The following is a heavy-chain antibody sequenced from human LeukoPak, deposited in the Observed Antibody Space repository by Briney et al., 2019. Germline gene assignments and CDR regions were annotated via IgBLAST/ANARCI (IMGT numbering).Heavy chain of an antibody. CDR1: GYTYTDYY. J-gene: IGHJ6*02. CDR3: ARGGYSYGQPPIYYYYYGMDV. Sequence: ASVKVSCKASGYTYTDYYLHWVRQAPGQGLEWMGWINPNSGGTNYAQKFQGRVTMTRDTSISTAYMELSRLRSDDTAVYYCARGGYSYGQPPIYYYYYGMDVWGQGTTVTVSS. CDR2: INPNSGGT. V-gene: IGHV1-2*02. D-gene: IGHD5-18*01.